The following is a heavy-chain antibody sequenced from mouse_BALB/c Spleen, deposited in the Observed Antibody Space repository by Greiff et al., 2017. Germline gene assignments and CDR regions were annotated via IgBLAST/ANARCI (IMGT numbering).Heavy chain of an antibody. D-gene: IGHD4-1*02. CDR3: ANWDEYYFDY. V-gene: IGHV3-2*02. J-gene: IGHJ2*01. CDR1: GYSITSDYA. CDR2: ISYSGST. Sequence: EVKLVESGPGLVKPSQSLSLTCTVTGYSITSDYAWNWIRQFPGNKLEWMGYISYSGSTSYNPSLKSRISITRDTSKNQFFLQLNSVTTEDTATYYCANWDEYYFDYWGQGTTLTVSS.